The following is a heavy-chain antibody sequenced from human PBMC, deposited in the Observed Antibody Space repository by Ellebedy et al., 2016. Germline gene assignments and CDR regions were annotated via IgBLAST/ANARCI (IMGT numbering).Heavy chain of an antibody. V-gene: IGHV3-23*01. Sequence: GGSLRPSCEASGFTFSTHAMSWVRQAPGKGPEWVSAVVGSGERTFYADSVKGRLTISRDNSKNTLYLQMSSLRAEDTAVYYCAKSRWGNSGYSDYWGQGTLVTVSS. CDR3: AKSRWGNSGYSDY. D-gene: IGHD3-22*01. CDR1: GFTFSTHA. J-gene: IGHJ4*02. CDR2: VVGSGERT.